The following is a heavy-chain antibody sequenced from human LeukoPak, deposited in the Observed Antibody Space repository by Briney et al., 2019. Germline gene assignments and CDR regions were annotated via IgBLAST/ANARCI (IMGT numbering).Heavy chain of an antibody. CDR2: ITYDGSNK. CDR1: GFSFKDYN. D-gene: IGHD6-19*01. Sequence: GGSLRLSCAASGFSFKDYNMHWARQAPGKGLEWVAVITYDGSNKYYTDSVKGRFTISRDNSKSTLYLQMNSLRAEDTAVYYCAKVRWDNSGWYYLDDWGQGTLVTVS. CDR3: AKVRWDNSGWYYLDD. J-gene: IGHJ4*02. V-gene: IGHV3-30*18.